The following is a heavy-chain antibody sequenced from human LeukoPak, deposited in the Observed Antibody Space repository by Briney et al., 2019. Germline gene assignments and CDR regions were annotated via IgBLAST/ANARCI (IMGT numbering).Heavy chain of an antibody. CDR2: IYYSGST. V-gene: IGHV4-39*01. D-gene: IGHD3-3*01. CDR3: ARRSWSGYYTQGFGP. Sequence: PSETLSLTCTVSGGSISSSSYYWGWIRQPPGKGLERIGSIYYSGSTYYNPSLKSRVTISVDTSKNQFSLKLSSVTAPDTAVYYCARRSWSGYYTQGFGPWGQGTLVTVSS. CDR1: GGSISSSSYY. J-gene: IGHJ5*02.